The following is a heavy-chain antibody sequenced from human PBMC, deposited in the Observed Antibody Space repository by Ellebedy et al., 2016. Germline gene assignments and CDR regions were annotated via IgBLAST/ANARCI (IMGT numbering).Heavy chain of an antibody. V-gene: IGHV4-34*01. Sequence: SETLSLTXAVYGGSFSGYYWSWIRQPPGKGLEWIGEINHSGSTNYNPSLKSRVTISVDTSKNQFSLKLSSVTAADTAVYYCARATSRLYPLSFDYWGQGTLVTVSS. CDR2: INHSGST. CDR1: GGSFSGYY. J-gene: IGHJ4*02. CDR3: ARATSRLYPLSFDY. D-gene: IGHD2-8*01.